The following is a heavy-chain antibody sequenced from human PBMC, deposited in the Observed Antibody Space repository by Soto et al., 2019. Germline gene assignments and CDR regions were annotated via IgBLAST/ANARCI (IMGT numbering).Heavy chain of an antibody. D-gene: IGHD5-12*01. CDR3: ATSYDSGFDP. Sequence: QLQLVQSGGEVKKPGASVRVSCEAYGYPFSKYGISWIRQAPGQGLEWMGWIKPDNGNTDYAQKFQGRVTMTTDTSSNTAYMELRSLRSDDTVVYYCATSYDSGFDPWGQGTLVRVSS. CDR1: GYPFSKYG. J-gene: IGHJ5*02. V-gene: IGHV1-18*04. CDR2: IKPDNGNT.